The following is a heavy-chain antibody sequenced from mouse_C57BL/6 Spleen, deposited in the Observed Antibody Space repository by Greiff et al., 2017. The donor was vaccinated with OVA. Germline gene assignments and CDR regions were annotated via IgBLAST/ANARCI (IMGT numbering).Heavy chain of an antibody. CDR3: ARSYGYDVAWFAY. CDR1: GYAFTNYL. CDR2: INPGSGGT. D-gene: IGHD2-2*01. V-gene: IGHV1-54*01. Sequence: VKLMESGAELVRPGTSVKVSCKASGYAFTNYLIEWVKQRPGQGLEWIGVINPGSGGTNYNEKFKGKATLTADKSSSTAYMQLSSLTSEDSAVYFCARSYGYDVAWFAYWGQGTLVTVSA. J-gene: IGHJ3*01.